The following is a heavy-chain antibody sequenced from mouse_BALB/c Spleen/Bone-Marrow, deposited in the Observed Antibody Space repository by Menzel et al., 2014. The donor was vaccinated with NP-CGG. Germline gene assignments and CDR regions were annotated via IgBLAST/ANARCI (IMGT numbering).Heavy chain of an antibody. CDR2: INPYNGGT. J-gene: IGHJ1*01. CDR1: GYSFTDYT. V-gene: IGHV1-18*01. Sequence: VQLQQPGPELVKPGASMKISCKASGYSFTDYTMNWVKPSHGKNLEWIGLINPYNGGTTYNQKFKGKATLTVDMSSSTAYLKLLSLTSEDSAVYYCARSDFGYGYFDVWGAGTTVTVSS. CDR3: ARSDFGYGYFDV.